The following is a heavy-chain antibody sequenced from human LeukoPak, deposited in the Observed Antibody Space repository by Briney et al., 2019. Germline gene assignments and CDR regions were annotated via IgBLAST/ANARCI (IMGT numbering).Heavy chain of an antibody. CDR1: GFTVSSNY. V-gene: IGHV3-53*01. CDR3: ARDSLDYDSSGAYDY. CDR2: IYSGGST. Sequence: PGGSLRLSCAASGFTVSSNYMSWVRQAPGKGLEWVSVIYSGGSTYYADSVKGRFTISRDNSKNTLYLQMNSLRAEDTAVYYCARDSLDYDSSGAYDYWRQGTLVTVSS. J-gene: IGHJ4*02. D-gene: IGHD3-22*01.